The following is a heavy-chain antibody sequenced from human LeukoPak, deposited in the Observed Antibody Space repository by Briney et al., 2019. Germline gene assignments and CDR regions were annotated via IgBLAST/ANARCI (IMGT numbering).Heavy chain of an antibody. Sequence: SVKVSCKASGGTFSSYAISWVGQAPGQGLEWMGGIIPIFGTANYAQKFQGRVTITTDESTSTAYMELSSLRSEDTTVYYCARVGSSSSGYYYYMDVWGKGTTVTVSS. CDR3: ARVGSSSSGYYYYMDV. J-gene: IGHJ6*03. CDR1: GGTFSSYA. CDR2: IIPIFGTA. D-gene: IGHD6-6*01. V-gene: IGHV1-69*05.